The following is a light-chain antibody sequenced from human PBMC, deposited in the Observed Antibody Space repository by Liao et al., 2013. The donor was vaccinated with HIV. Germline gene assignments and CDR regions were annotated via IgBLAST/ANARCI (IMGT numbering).Light chain of an antibody. CDR1: KLGDKY. V-gene: IGLV3-1*01. Sequence: SFELTQAPSLSVSPGQTARITCSGDKLGDKYVSWYQQRPGRSPVLVIYQDTKRPPGVLERFSGSNSGNTATLTISGTQAMDEADYFCQAWDSSTAYVFGTGTKVTVL. CDR2: QDT. CDR3: QAWDSSTAYV. J-gene: IGLJ1*01.